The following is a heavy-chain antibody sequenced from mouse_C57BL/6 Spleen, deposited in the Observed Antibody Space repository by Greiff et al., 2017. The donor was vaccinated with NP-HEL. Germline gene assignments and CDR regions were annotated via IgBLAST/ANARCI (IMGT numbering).Heavy chain of an antibody. CDR2: ISSGGSYT. CDR1: GFTFSSYG. D-gene: IGHD4-1*01. CDR3: ARWTGRAIDY. V-gene: IGHV5-6*01. J-gene: IGHJ2*01. Sequence: EVQVVESGGDLVKPGGSLKLSCAASGFTFSSYGMSWVRQTPDKRLEWVATISSGGSYTYYPDSVKGRFTISRDNAKNTLYLQMSSLKSEDTAMYYCARWTGRAIDYWGQGTTLTVSS.